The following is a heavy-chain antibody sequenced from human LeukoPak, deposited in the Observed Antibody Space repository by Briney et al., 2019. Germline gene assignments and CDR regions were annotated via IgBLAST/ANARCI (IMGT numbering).Heavy chain of an antibody. D-gene: IGHD3-9*01. J-gene: IGHJ6*02. CDR3: ARGSRYFDWTRPRYYYYGMDV. Sequence: ASVKVSCKASGYIFSSHGISWVRQAPGEGLEWMGWITTYKGNIAYAQEFQGRVTMTRNTSISTAYMELSSLRSEDTAVYYCARGSRYFDWTRPRYYYYGMDVWGQGTTVTVSS. V-gene: IGHV1-8*01. CDR2: ITTYKGNI. CDR1: GYIFSSHG.